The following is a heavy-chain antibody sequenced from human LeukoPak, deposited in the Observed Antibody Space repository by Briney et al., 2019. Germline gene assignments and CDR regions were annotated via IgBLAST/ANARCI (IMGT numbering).Heavy chain of an antibody. CDR1: GFAFSSYG. V-gene: IGHV3-30*12. CDR2: ISDDGSNK. CDR3: AKVARDEKIGYCSSTSCYTDY. D-gene: IGHD2-2*02. J-gene: IGHJ4*02. Sequence: GGSLRLPCAASGFAFSSYGMHWVGQAPGKGLQGAALISDDGSNKYYADSVKGRFTISRDNAKNSLYLQMNSLRAEDTAVYYCAKVARDEKIGYCSSTSCYTDYWGQGTLVTVSS.